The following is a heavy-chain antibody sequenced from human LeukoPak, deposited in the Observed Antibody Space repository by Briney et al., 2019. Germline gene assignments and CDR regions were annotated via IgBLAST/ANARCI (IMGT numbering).Heavy chain of an antibody. J-gene: IGHJ4*02. Sequence: GGSLRLSCAASGFTFSTYGMSWVRQAPGKGLEWVSGISDSGDSTYYADFVKGRFTISRDNPKNTLYLRMNSLSAEDAAVYYCAKDIKQLANFDCWGQGTLVTVSS. D-gene: IGHD6-6*01. CDR2: ISDSGDST. CDR3: AKDIKQLANFDC. V-gene: IGHV3-23*01. CDR1: GFTFSTYG.